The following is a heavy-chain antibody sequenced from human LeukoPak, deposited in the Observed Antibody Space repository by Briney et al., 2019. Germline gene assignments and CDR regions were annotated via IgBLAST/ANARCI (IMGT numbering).Heavy chain of an antibody. CDR2: ISGSGGST. CDR3: AKDRTVGASYWYFDL. D-gene: IGHD1-26*01. J-gene: IGHJ2*01. Sequence: GGSLRLSCAASGFTFSSYAMSWVRQAPGKGLEWVSAISGSGGSTYYADSVKGRFTISRDTSKNILFLQMNTLRAEDTAIYYCAKDRTVGASYWYFDLWGRGTLVTVSS. CDR1: GFTFSSYA. V-gene: IGHV3-23*01.